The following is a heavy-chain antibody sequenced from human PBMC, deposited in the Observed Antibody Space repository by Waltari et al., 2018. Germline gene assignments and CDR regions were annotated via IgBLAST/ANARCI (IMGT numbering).Heavy chain of an antibody. Sequence: QVQLVESGGGVVQPGGSLRLSCAAYGFTFSNYGIPWVRQVPGKGLEWVAFIWSDENNKHYADSVQGRFTISRDNSKNTVFLQMDRLTTDDTAVYYCAKGPDSSGYFSTWLDPWGQGILVTVSS. V-gene: IGHV3-30*02. CDR1: GFTFSNYG. J-gene: IGHJ5*02. D-gene: IGHD3-22*01. CDR2: IWSDENNK. CDR3: AKGPDSSGYFSTWLDP.